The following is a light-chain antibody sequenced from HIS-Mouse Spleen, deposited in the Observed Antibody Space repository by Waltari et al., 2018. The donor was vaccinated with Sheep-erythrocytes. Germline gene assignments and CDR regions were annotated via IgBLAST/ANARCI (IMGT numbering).Light chain of an antibody. CDR1: SSDGGGYNY. Sequence: QSALTQPRSVSGSPGQSVTISCTGTSSDGGGYNYVTWYQQPPGKAPNPMIYDVSKRPSGVPDRFSGSKSGNTASLTISGLQAEDEADYYCCSYAGSYNHVFATGTKVTVL. CDR3: CSYAGSYNHV. J-gene: IGLJ1*01. V-gene: IGLV2-11*01. CDR2: DVS.